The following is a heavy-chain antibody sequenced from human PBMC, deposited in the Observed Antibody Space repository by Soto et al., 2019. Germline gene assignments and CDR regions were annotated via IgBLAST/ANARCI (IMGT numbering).Heavy chain of an antibody. D-gene: IGHD4-4*01. J-gene: IGHJ6*03. CDR2: ISGSGGST. CDR3: AITTRPGPIDYYYYYMDV. Sequence: GGSLRLSCAASGFTFSSYAMSWVRQAPGKGLEWVSAISGSGGSTYYADSVKGRFTISRDNSKNTLYLQMNSLRAEDMAVYYCAITTRPGPIDYYYYYMDVWGKGTTVTVSS. CDR1: GFTFSSYA. V-gene: IGHV3-23*01.